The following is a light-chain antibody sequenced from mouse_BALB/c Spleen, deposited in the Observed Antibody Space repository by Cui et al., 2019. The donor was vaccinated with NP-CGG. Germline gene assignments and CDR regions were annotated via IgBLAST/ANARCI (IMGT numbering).Light chain of an antibody. Sequence: HAVVTQESALTKSPGETVTLTCRSSTGAVTTSNYANWVQEKPDHLFTGLIGGTNNRAPGVPARFSGSLIGDKAALTITGAQTADETIYFCALWYSNHWVFGGGTKLTVL. J-gene: IGLJ1*01. CDR3: ALWYSNHWV. V-gene: IGLV1*01. CDR1: TGAVTTSNY. CDR2: GTN.